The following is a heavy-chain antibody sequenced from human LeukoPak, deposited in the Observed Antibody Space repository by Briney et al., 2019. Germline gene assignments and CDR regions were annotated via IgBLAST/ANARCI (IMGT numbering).Heavy chain of an antibody. CDR3: ARGPMVRGVYFDY. CDR1: GFTVSDNY. Sequence: GGSLRLSCTASGFTVSDNYMSWVRQAPGKGLEWVSVIYSGGNTFYVDSVKGRLTISRDDSKNTLYLQMNSLRAEDTAVYYCARGPMVRGVYFDYWGQGTLVTVSS. V-gene: IGHV3-53*01. CDR2: IYSGGNT. D-gene: IGHD3-10*01. J-gene: IGHJ4*02.